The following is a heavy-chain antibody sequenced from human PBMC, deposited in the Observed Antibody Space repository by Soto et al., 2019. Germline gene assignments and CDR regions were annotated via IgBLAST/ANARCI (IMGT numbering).Heavy chain of an antibody. V-gene: IGHV3-23*01. CDR3: AKDLKGSGSLPSYYYGMDV. CDR1: GFTFSRYA. Sequence: VQLLESGGGLVQPGGSLRISCAASGFTFSRYAMSWVRQAPGKGLEWVSAISSTGGSTYYGDSLKGRFTISRDNSKNTLYLQIHSLSADDTALYYCAKDLKGSGSLPSYYYGMDVWGQGTTVTVSS. CDR2: ISSTGGST. J-gene: IGHJ6*02. D-gene: IGHD3-10*01.